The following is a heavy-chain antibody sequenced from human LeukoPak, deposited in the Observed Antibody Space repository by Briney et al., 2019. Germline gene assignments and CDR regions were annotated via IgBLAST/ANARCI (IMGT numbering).Heavy chain of an antibody. V-gene: IGHV4-59*01. CDR2: IFYSGST. CDR3: ASHEVQAKSAFDY. J-gene: IGHJ4*02. CDR1: GGSISSYY. Sequence: SETLSLTCTVSGGSISSYYWSWIRQPPGKGLEWIGYIFYSGSTNYNPSLKSRVTISIDTSKNQLSLKLSSVTAADTAVYYCASHEVQAKSAFDYWGQGTLVTVSS.